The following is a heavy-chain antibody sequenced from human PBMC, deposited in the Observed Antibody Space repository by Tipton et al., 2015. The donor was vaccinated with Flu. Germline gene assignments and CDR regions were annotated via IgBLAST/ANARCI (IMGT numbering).Heavy chain of an antibody. Sequence: LRLSCAVYGGSFSGYYWSWIRQPPGKGLEWIGEINHSGSTSYNPALKSRVTISVGTSKNQFSLKLRSVTAADTAVYYCARGAARDFDYWGQGTLVTVSS. CDR1: GGSFSGYY. CDR2: INHSGST. V-gene: IGHV4-34*01. D-gene: IGHD5-18*01. CDR3: ARGAARDFDY. J-gene: IGHJ4*02.